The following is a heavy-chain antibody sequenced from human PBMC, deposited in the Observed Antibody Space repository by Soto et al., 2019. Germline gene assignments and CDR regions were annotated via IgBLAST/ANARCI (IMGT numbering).Heavy chain of an antibody. V-gene: IGHV4-39*02. D-gene: IGHD6-6*01. J-gene: IGHJ4*02. CDR1: GGSISSSIYY. CDR3: ARRTGSSTYYFDY. Sequence: QLQLQESGPGLVKPSETLSLTCTVSGGSISSSIYYWGWIRQPPGRGLEWIGIIDYSGTTYYNPSLKSRLTMSVDTSKNHFSLNLSSVTAADTAVYYCARRTGSSTYYFDYWGQGALGTVSS. CDR2: IDYSGTT.